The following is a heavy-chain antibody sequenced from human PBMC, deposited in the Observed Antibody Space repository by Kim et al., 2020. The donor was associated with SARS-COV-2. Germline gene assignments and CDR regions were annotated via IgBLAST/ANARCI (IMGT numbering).Heavy chain of an antibody. J-gene: IGHJ6*02. D-gene: IGHD3-3*01. Sequence: GGSMRLSCAASGFTFSSYSMNWVRQAPGKGLEWVSSISSSSSYIYYADSVKGRFTISRDNAKNSLYLQMNSLRAEDTAVYYCARGSYDFWDNYYYYGMDVWGQGTTVTVSS. CDR2: ISSSSSYI. CDR1: GFTFSSYS. CDR3: ARGSYDFWDNYYYYGMDV. V-gene: IGHV3-21*01.